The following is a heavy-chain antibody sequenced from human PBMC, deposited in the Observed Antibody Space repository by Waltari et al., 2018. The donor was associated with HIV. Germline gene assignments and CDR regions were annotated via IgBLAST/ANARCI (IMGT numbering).Heavy chain of an antibody. V-gene: IGHV1-2*02. Sequence: QAQLVQSGAGVRKPGASVKGPCKASGYTFSGFYMHSVRQAPGQGLEWMGWITTNIGATNYAQKVQGRVTMASETSISTAYMELSRLRADDTAVYYFAAVPGASSSSLSWGQGTLVTVSS. CDR3: AAVPGASSSSLS. D-gene: IGHD6-13*01. CDR2: ITTNIGAT. CDR1: GYTFSGFY. J-gene: IGHJ5*02.